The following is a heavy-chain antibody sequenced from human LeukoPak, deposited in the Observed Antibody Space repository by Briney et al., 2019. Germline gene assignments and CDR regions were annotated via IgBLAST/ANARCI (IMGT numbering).Heavy chain of an antibody. Sequence: HGESLKISCKGSGYSFTSYWIGWVRQMPGKGLEWMGIIYPGDSDTRYSPSFQGQVTISADKSISTAYLQWSSLKAPDTAMYYCARRIGSSWYVATFDIWGQGTMVTVSS. CDR3: ARRIGSSWYVATFDI. J-gene: IGHJ3*02. CDR2: IYPGDSDT. CDR1: GYSFTSYW. V-gene: IGHV5-51*01. D-gene: IGHD6-13*01.